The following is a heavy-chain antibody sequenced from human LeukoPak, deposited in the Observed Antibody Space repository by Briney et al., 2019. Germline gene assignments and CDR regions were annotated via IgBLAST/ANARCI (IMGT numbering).Heavy chain of an antibody. Sequence: GASDPVSYQDSGYTFTSYGIRWVRQAPGPGLEWIGWISAYNGNTNYAQKLQGRVTMTTDTSTSTAYMELRSLRSDDPAVYYCASIAVAGIDDWGQGTLVTVSS. CDR3: ASIAVAGIDD. CDR2: ISAYNGNT. V-gene: IGHV1-18*04. D-gene: IGHD6-19*01. J-gene: IGHJ4*02. CDR1: GYTFTSYG.